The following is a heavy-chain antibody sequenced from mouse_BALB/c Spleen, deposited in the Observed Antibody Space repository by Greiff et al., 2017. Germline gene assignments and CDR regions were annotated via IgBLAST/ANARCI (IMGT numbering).Heavy chain of an antibody. CDR2: IDNTDSYN. J-gene: IGHJ4*01. CDR3: SVVNYGSSFYAMDY. Sequence: VQLQQLGAELGMLGAPVRMSCKVSGYTFPDYWMHWVKQRPGQGLEWIGAIDNTDSYNSYNQKFKGKATFTVDESSSIAYVQLSSLTSEYAAAYYYSVVNYGSSFYAMDYWGQGTSVTVSS. CDR1: GYTFPDYW. V-gene: IGHV1-69*01. D-gene: IGHD1-1*01.